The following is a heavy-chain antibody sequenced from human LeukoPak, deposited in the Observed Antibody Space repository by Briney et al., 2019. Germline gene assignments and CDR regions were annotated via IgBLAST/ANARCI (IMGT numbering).Heavy chain of an antibody. Sequence: ASVKVSCKASGYTFTGYYMHWVRQAPGQGLEWMEWINPNSGGTNYAQKFQGRVTMTRDTSISTAYMELSSLTSDDTAVYFCARSAEHCNNGVCFTDYYMDVWGRGTTVTVSS. J-gene: IGHJ6*03. CDR1: GYTFTGYY. V-gene: IGHV1-2*02. CDR2: INPNSGGT. CDR3: ARSAEHCNNGVCFTDYYMDV. D-gene: IGHD2-8*01.